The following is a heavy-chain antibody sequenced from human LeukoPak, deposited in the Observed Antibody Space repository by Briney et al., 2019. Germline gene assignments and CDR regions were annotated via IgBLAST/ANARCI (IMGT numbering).Heavy chain of an antibody. Sequence: ASVKVSCTASGYTFTSYYMHWVRQAPGQGLEWMGIINPSGGSTSYAQKFQGRVTMTRDTSTSTVYMELSSLRSEDTAVYYCARDMGYYGSGSYQSLDYFDYWGQGTLVTVSS. D-gene: IGHD3-10*01. CDR1: GYTFTSYY. CDR2: INPSGGST. J-gene: IGHJ4*02. CDR3: ARDMGYYGSGSYQSLDYFDY. V-gene: IGHV1-46*01.